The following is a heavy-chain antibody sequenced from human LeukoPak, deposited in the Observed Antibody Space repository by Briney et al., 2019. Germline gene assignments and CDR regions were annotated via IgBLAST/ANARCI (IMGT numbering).Heavy chain of an antibody. V-gene: IGHV4-34*01. CDR3: ARAWSSGWNFDY. J-gene: IGHJ4*02. CDR2: INHSGST. D-gene: IGHD6-19*01. CDR1: GGSISLYY. Sequence: SETLSLTCTVSGGSISLYYWSGIRQPPGKGLEWIGEINHSGSTNYNPSLKSRVTISVDTSKNQFSLKLSSVTAADTAVYYCARAWSSGWNFDYWGQGTLVTVSS.